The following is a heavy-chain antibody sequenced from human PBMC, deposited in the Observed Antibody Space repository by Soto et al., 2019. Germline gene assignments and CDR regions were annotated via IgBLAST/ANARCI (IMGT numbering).Heavy chain of an antibody. CDR3: ARAGVLLWFGEPNNWFDP. D-gene: IGHD3-10*01. Sequence: QVQLVKSGAEVKKPGASVKVSCKASGYTFTSYDINWVRQATGQGLEWMGWMNPNSGNTGYAQKFQGRVTMTRNTSISTAYMELSSLRSEDTAVYYCARAGVLLWFGEPNNWFDPWGQGTLVTVSS. CDR2: MNPNSGNT. V-gene: IGHV1-8*01. J-gene: IGHJ5*02. CDR1: GYTFTSYD.